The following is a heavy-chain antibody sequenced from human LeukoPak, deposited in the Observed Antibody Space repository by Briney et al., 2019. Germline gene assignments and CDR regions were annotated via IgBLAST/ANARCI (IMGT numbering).Heavy chain of an antibody. V-gene: IGHV4-61*01. CDR2: IYYSGST. CDR1: GGSISSSSYY. CDR3: ARVRADQPRFDY. J-gene: IGHJ4*02. D-gene: IGHD2-2*01. Sequence: MSSETLSLTCTVSGGSISSSSYYWSWIRQPPGKGLEWIGYIYYSGSTNYNPSLKSRVTISVDTSKNQFSLKLSSVTAADTAVYYCARVRADQPRFDYWGQGTLVTVSS.